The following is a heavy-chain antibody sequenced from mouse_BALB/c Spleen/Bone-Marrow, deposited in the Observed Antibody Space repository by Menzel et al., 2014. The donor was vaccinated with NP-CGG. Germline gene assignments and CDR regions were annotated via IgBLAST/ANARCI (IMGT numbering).Heavy chain of an antibody. D-gene: IGHD3-3*01. CDR3: AGDGAY. J-gene: IGHJ3*01. CDR1: GFNIKDTY. Sequence: EVMLVESGAELVKPGASVKLSCTASGFNIKDTYMHWVKQRPEQDLEWIGRIDPANGNTKYDPKFQGKATITADTSSNTAYLQLSSLTSEDTAVYYCAGDGAYWGQGTLVTVSA. CDR2: IDPANGNT. V-gene: IGHV14-3*02.